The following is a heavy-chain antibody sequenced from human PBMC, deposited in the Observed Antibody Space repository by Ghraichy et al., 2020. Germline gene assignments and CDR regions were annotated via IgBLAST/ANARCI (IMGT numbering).Heavy chain of an antibody. Sequence: ESLNISCAASGFPFSNYAMSWVRQTPGKGLEWVSSIGFSGSNTYYAVSVKGRFTISRDNSKNTLYLQMNSLTADDTAVYYCAKAWGYCGAATCPSYNWFDPWGQGTLVTVSS. V-gene: IGHV3-23*01. CDR2: IGFSGSNT. CDR1: GFPFSNYA. J-gene: IGHJ5*02. CDR3: AKAWGYCGAATCPSYNWFDP. D-gene: IGHD2-15*01.